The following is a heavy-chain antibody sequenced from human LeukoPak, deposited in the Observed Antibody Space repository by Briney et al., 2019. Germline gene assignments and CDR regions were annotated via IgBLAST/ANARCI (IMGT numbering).Heavy chain of an antibody. CDR3: ATDTLRFRMDV. J-gene: IGHJ6*04. Sequence: PGGSLRLSCAASGFTFSNYEMNWVRQAPGKGLEWVSSISSRSTYTYYADSVKGRFTISRDNAKNSLYLQMNSLTAEDTALYYCATDTLRFRMDVWGNGTTVIVSS. D-gene: IGHD3-3*01. CDR2: ISSRSTYT. V-gene: IGHV3-21*01. CDR1: GFTFSNYE.